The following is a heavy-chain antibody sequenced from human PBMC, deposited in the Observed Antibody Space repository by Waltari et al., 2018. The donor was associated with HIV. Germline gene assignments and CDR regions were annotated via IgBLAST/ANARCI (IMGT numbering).Heavy chain of an antibody. Sequence: QVQLVQSGAEVKKPGASVKVSCKASGYTFINYDINWVRQAPGQGLEWMGWMNPNSGNTGYAQRFQGRVTMTKNTSISTAYMELSSLKSEDTAVYSCARGPGCTSTSCPYFFDYWGQGTLVTVSS. CDR1: GYTFINYD. D-gene: IGHD2-2*01. V-gene: IGHV1-8*01. J-gene: IGHJ4*02. CDR3: ARGPGCTSTSCPYFFDY. CDR2: MNPNSGNT.